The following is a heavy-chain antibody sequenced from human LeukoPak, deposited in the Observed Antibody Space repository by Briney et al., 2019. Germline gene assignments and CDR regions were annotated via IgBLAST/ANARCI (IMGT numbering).Heavy chain of an antibody. D-gene: IGHD2-15*01. Sequence: GGSLRLSCAASGFTFSDYYMSWIRQAPGKGLEWLSYISSSGSTIYYADSVKGRFTISRDNAKNSLYLQMNSLRAEDTAVYYCASDIAPRYCSGGSCPPPRDAFDIWGQGTMVTVSS. J-gene: IGHJ3*02. CDR1: GFTFSDYY. CDR2: ISSSGSTI. V-gene: IGHV3-11*04. CDR3: ASDIAPRYCSGGSCPPPRDAFDI.